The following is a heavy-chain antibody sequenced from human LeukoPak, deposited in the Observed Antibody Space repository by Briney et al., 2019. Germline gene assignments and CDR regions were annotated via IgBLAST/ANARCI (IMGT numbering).Heavy chain of an antibody. D-gene: IGHD3-10*01. V-gene: IGHV3-21*01. CDR2: ISSSSSYI. CDR1: GFTFSSYS. CDR3: ARENLWFGEFNWFDP. Sequence: GGSLRLSCAASGFTFSSYSMHWVRQAPGEGLEWVSSISSSSSYIYYADSVKGRFTISRDNAKNSLYLQMNSLRAEDTAVYYCARENLWFGEFNWFDPWGQGTLVTVSS. J-gene: IGHJ5*02.